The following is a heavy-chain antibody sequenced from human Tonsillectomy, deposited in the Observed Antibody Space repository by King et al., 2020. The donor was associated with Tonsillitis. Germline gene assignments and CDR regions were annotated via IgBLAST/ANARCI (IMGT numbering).Heavy chain of an antibody. D-gene: IGHD4-17*01. V-gene: IGHV3-30*04. J-gene: IGHJ4*01. CDR2: ISYDGSNK. Sequence: VQLVEXXGGVVQPGRSLRLSCAASGFTFSSYAMXWVRQAPGKGLEWVAVISYDGSNKYYADSVKGRFTISRDNSKNTLYLQMNSLRAEDTAVYYCAXXTDQXDYYFXYWXXGTLVTV. CDR1: GFTFSSYA. CDR3: AXXTDQXDYYFXY.